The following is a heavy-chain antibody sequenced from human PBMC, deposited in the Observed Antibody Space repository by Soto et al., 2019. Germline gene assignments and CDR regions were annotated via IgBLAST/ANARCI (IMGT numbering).Heavy chain of an antibody. J-gene: IGHJ3*02. Sequence: EVQLVQSGAEVKKPGESLKISCKGSGYSFTSYWIGWVRQMPGKGLEWMGIIYPGDSDTRYSPSFQGQVTISADKSISTAYLQWSSLKASDTAMYYCARQDDSSGPPNAFDIWGQGTMVTVSS. V-gene: IGHV5-51*01. CDR2: IYPGDSDT. CDR3: ARQDDSSGPPNAFDI. D-gene: IGHD3-22*01. CDR1: GYSFTSYW.